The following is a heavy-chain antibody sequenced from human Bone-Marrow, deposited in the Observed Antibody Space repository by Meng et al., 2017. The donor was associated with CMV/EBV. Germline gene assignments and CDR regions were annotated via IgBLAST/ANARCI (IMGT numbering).Heavy chain of an antibody. CDR1: GFTFSSYS. J-gene: IGHJ5*02. CDR3: ARRPDCSSTSCPAP. CDR2: ISSSSSYI. Sequence: GESLKISCAASGFTFSSYSMNWVRQAPGKGLEWVSSISSSSSYIYYADSVKGRFTISSDNAKNSLYLQMNSLRAEDTAVYYCARRPDCSSTSCPAPWGQGTLVTVSS. V-gene: IGHV3-21*01. D-gene: IGHD2-2*01.